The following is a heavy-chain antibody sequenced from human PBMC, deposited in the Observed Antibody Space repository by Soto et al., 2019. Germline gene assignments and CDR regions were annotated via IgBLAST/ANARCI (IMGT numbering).Heavy chain of an antibody. Sequence: GGSLRLSCAASGFTFSSYGMHWVRQAPGKGLEWVAVISYDGSNKYYADSVKGRFTISRDNSKNTLYLQMNSLRAEDTAVYYCAKDDTQSSGYDYYGMDVWGQGTTVTVSS. CDR1: GFTFSSYG. CDR2: ISYDGSNK. D-gene: IGHD1-26*01. CDR3: AKDDTQSSGYDYYGMDV. V-gene: IGHV3-30*18. J-gene: IGHJ6*02.